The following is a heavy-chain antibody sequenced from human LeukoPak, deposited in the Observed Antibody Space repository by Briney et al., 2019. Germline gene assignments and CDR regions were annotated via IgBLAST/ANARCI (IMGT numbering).Heavy chain of an antibody. J-gene: IGHJ4*02. CDR2: IKQDGSEK. CDR1: GFTFSSYW. CDR3: ARDPMYDFWSGHYFDY. Sequence: GGSLRLSCAASGFTFSSYWMSWVRQAPGKGLEWVANIKQDGSEKYYVDSVKGRFTISRDNAKNSLNLQMNSLRAEDTAVYYCARDPMYDFWSGHYFDYWGQGTLVTVSS. V-gene: IGHV3-7*01. D-gene: IGHD3-3*01.